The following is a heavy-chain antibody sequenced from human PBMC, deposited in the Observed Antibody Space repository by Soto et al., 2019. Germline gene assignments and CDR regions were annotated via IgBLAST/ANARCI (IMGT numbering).Heavy chain of an antibody. CDR2: IDPSDSYT. D-gene: IGHD1-26*01. CDR1: GYSFTSYW. V-gene: IGHV5-10-1*01. CDR3: ARGATSQLNYYYGMDV. Sequence: GESLKISCEGSGYSFTSYWISWVRQMPGKGLEWMGRIDPSDSYTNYSPSFQGHVTISADKSISTAYLQWSSLKASDTAMYYCARGATSQLNYYYGMDVWGQGTTVTVSS. J-gene: IGHJ6*02.